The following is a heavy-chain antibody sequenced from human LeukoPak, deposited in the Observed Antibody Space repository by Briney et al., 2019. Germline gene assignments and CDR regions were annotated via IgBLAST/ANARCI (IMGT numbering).Heavy chain of an antibody. Sequence: PGGSLRLSCAASGFTFSSYEMNWVRQAPGKGLEWVSYMSSRGSIIFYADSVKGRFTISRDSAKNSLYLQMNSLRAEDTAVYYCARGPYSSNWYVDYWGQGTLVTVAS. CDR1: GFTFSSYE. J-gene: IGHJ4*02. CDR3: ARGPYSSNWYVDY. V-gene: IGHV3-48*03. CDR2: MSSRGSII. D-gene: IGHD6-13*01.